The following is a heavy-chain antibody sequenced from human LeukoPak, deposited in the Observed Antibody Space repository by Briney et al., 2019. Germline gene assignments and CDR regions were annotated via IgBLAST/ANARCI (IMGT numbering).Heavy chain of an antibody. D-gene: IGHD6-19*01. Sequence: GGSLSLSCAASGFTFSSYAMIWVCQGPGKGLEWVSAISGSGGSTYYADSVKGRFTISRDNSKKTLYLQMNSLIPADTTVYYCAKGRIAVASLFYYWGQGTLVTVSA. J-gene: IGHJ4*02. CDR1: GFTFSSYA. V-gene: IGHV3-23*01. CDR2: ISGSGGST. CDR3: AKGRIAVASLFYY.